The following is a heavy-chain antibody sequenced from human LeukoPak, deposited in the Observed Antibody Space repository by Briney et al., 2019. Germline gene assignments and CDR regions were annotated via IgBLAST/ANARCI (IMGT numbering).Heavy chain of an antibody. CDR1: GGSISSGSYY. CDR2: IYTSGST. D-gene: IGHD1-26*01. V-gene: IGHV4-61*02. Sequence: SETLSLTCTVSGGSISSGSYYWSWIRQPAGKGLEWIGRIYTSGSTNYNPSLKSRVTISVDTSKNQFSLKLSSVTAADTAVYYCARDGRGHLFDPWGQGTLVTVSS. CDR3: ARDGRGHLFDP. J-gene: IGHJ5*02.